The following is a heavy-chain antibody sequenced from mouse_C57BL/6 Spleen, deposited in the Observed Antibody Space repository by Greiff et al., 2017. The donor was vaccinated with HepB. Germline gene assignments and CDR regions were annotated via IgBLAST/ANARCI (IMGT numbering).Heavy chain of an antibody. CDR1: GYTFTDYE. CDR3: TRRQITTVVAPDV. D-gene: IGHD1-1*01. CDR2: IDPETGGT. Sequence: QVQLKQSGAELVRPGASVTLSCKASGYTFTDYEMHWVKQTPVHGLEWIGAIDPETGGTAYNQKFKGKAILTADKSSSTAYMELRSLTSEDSAVYYCTRRQITTVVAPDVWGTGTTVTVSS. V-gene: IGHV1-15*01. J-gene: IGHJ1*03.